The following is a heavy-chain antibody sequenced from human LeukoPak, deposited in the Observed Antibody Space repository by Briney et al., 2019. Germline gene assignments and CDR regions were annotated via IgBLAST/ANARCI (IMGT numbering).Heavy chain of an antibody. V-gene: IGHV5-51*01. J-gene: IGHJ3*02. CDR2: IYPGDSDT. D-gene: IGHD3-3*01. CDR1: GSSFTSYW. CDR3: ARRFWESYDAFDI. Sequence: GASLKISCKGSGSSFTSYWIAWVRQMPGKGLEWMGIIYPGDSDTRYSPSFQGQVTISADMSISTAYLQWSSLKASDTAIYCCARRFWESYDAFDIWGQGTMVTVSS.